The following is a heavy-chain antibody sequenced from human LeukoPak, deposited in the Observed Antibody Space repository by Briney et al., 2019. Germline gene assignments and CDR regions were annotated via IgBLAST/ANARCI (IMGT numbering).Heavy chain of an antibody. CDR2: IYYSGST. V-gene: IGHV4-39*01. J-gene: IGHJ4*02. CDR1: GGSSSSSSDH. D-gene: IGHD1-7*01. Sequence: SETLSLTCTGSGGSSSSSSDHWGWIRQPPGKGLEWIGSIYYSGSTYYNPSLKSRVTISVHTSKNQFSLKLSSVTAADTAVYYSAIQGFANCNYVPFDDWGQGTLVTVSS. CDR3: AIQGFANCNYVPFDD.